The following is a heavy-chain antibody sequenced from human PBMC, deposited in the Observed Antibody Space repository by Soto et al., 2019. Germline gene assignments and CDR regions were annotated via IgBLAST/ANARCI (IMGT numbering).Heavy chain of an antibody. CDR3: AREPSSTRPGPWFDP. Sequence: EQLQQWGAGLLKPSETLSLTCAVYGGSFSGYYWSWIRQPPGKGLEWIGEVNHSGSTNYNPSLKSRVTISVDTSKNQFSLKVSSVTAADTAVYYCAREPSSTRPGPWFDPWGQGTLVTVSS. CDR2: VNHSGST. D-gene: IGHD2-2*01. J-gene: IGHJ5*02. V-gene: IGHV4-34*01. CDR1: GGSFSGYY.